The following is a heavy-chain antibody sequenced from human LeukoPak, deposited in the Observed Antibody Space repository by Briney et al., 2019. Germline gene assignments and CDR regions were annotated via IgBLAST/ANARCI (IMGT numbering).Heavy chain of an antibody. D-gene: IGHD3-3*01. CDR1: GFTFSSYA. Sequence: PGGSLRLSCAASGFTFSSYAMHWVRQAPGKGLEWVAVISYDGSNKYYADSVKGRFTISRDNSKNTLYLQMNSLRAEDTAVYYCARDRFWSGYSDYWGQGILVTVSS. V-gene: IGHV3-30-3*01. CDR3: ARDRFWSGYSDY. CDR2: ISYDGSNK. J-gene: IGHJ4*02.